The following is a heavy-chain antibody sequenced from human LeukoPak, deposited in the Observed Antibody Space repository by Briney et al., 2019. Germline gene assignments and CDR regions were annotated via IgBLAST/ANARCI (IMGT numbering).Heavy chain of an antibody. V-gene: IGHV4-4*07. CDR1: GGSISSYY. Sequence: PSETLSLTCTVSGGSISSYYWSWIRQPAGKGLEWIGRIYTSGSTNYNPSLKSRVTISVDTSKNQFSLKLSSVTAADTAVYYCARESPKPYDVVVVPAARYGAYYYYYMDVWGKGTTVTISS. CDR3: ARESPKPYDVVVVPAARYGAYYYYYMDV. D-gene: IGHD2-2*01. J-gene: IGHJ6*03. CDR2: IYTSGST.